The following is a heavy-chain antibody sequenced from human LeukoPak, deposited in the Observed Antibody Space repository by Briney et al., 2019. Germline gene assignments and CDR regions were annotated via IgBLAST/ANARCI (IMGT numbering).Heavy chain of an antibody. J-gene: IGHJ4*02. D-gene: IGHD6-19*01. V-gene: IGHV3-21*01. CDR3: ARERQWLGSDY. Sequence: GGSLRLSCAASGFTLSSYSMNWVRQAPGKGLEWVSSISSSSSYIYYADSVKGRFTISRDNAKNSLYLQMNSLRAEDTAVYYCARERQWLGSDYWGQGTLVTVSS. CDR1: GFTLSSYS. CDR2: ISSSSSYI.